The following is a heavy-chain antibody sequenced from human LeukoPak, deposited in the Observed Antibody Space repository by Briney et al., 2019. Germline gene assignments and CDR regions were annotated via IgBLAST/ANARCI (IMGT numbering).Heavy chain of an antibody. CDR2: ISSSSSYI. CDR3: ARLAAAGQYYYYGMAV. Sequence: GGSLRLSCAASGFTFSSYSMNWVRQAPGKGLEWVSSISSSSSYIYYVDSVKGRFTISRDNAKNSLYLQMNSLRAEDTAVYYCARLAAAGQYYYYGMAVWGQGATVTVSS. J-gene: IGHJ6*02. D-gene: IGHD6-13*01. CDR1: GFTFSSYS. V-gene: IGHV3-21*01.